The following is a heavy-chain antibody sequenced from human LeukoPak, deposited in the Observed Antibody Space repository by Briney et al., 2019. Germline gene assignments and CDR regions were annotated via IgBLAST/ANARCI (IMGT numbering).Heavy chain of an antibody. CDR1: GFTFTDYW. V-gene: IGHV3-7*03. Sequence: GGSLRLSCAASGFTFTDYWMHWVRQAPGKGLEWVANIKQDGSAKYYVDSVKGRFTISRDNAKNSLYLQMNSLRAEDTAVYYCARRYFDSWGQGTLVTVSS. J-gene: IGHJ4*02. CDR2: IKQDGSAK. CDR3: ARRYFDS.